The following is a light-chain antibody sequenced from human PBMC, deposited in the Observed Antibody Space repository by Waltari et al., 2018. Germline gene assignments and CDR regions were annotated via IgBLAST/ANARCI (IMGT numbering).Light chain of an antibody. V-gene: IGLV2-23*02. CDR3: CSYAGSKFYV. CDR1: SSDVVTYNL. CDR2: EVP. J-gene: IGLJ1*01. Sequence: QSALTQPASVSSSPGQSITISCTGTSSDVVTYNLVSWSQQHPGKGPKLMLYEVPNRHSGVFNSFSGSKSGNTASLTISGLQAEDEAEYYCCSYAGSKFYVFGTGTKVTVL.